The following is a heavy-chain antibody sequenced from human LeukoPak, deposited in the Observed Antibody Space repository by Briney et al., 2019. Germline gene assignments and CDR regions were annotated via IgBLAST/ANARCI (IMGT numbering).Heavy chain of an antibody. D-gene: IGHD2-2*01. V-gene: IGHV1-2*02. J-gene: IGHJ4*02. CDR1: GYTFTDYY. Sequence: ASVKVSCTASGYTFTDYYMHWVRQAPGQGFEWMGWINPNDGDTNYAQKFQGRGTMARDTSISTAHMEVSRLRSDDTAVYYCARANFLYCSSSTCLFDYWGQGTLVTVSS. CDR3: ARANFLYCSSSTCLFDY. CDR2: INPNDGDT.